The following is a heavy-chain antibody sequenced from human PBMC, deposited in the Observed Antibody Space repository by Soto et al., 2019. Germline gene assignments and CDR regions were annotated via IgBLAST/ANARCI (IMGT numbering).Heavy chain of an antibody. CDR2: VYYTGTT. Sequence: SETLSLTCTVSGGSIGSYYWSWIRQPPGQGLEWLGYVYYTGTTTYNPSLKSRLTISLDTSKTQFSLKLGSVTAADTAVYYCARLGDYYQTFDYWGQGALVTVSS. D-gene: IGHD3-22*01. J-gene: IGHJ4*01. CDR1: GGSIGSYY. CDR3: ARLGDYYQTFDY. V-gene: IGHV4-59*08.